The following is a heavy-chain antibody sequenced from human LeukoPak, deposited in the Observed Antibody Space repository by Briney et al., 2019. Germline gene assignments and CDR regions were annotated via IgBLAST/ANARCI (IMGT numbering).Heavy chain of an antibody. CDR3: ARDHPSYYDSSGAFDI. J-gene: IGHJ3*02. D-gene: IGHD3-22*01. CDR2: IYYSGST. V-gene: IGHV4-59*01. Sequence: PSQTLSLTCTVSGGSISSYYWSWIRQPPGKGLEWIGYIYYSGSTNYNPSLKSRVTISVDTSKNQFSLKLSSVTAADTAVYYCARDHPSYYDSSGAFDIWGQGTMVTVSS. CDR1: GGSISSYY.